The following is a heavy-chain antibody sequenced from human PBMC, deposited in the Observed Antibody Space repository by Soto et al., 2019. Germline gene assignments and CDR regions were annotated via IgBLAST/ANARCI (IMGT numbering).Heavy chain of an antibody. J-gene: IGHJ4*02. CDR3: AREGNSDATGYDNFES. D-gene: IGHD3-9*01. CDR2: VYYSVST. Sequence: SETLSLTCSVPGGSMTGSYWNWIRQPPGKTLEWIGYVYYSVSTSYNLSLMSRVTISVDTSKNQFSLNLRSVTSADTALYYCAREGNSDATGYDNFESWGQGILVTVSS. V-gene: IGHV4-59*01. CDR1: GGSMTGSY.